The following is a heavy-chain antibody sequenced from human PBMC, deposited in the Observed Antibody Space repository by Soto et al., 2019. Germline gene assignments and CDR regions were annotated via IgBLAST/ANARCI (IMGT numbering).Heavy chain of an antibody. V-gene: IGHV3-21*01. Sequence: PGRFLRVPCAASGFNFRSYSRNWVRQAPGKGLEWVSSISSSSSYIYYADSVKGRFTISRDNAKNSLYLQMNSLRAEDTAVYYCARDGRGYEVPYGDYGEKSENFDYWGQGTLVTVSS. CDR1: GFNFRSYS. J-gene: IGHJ4*02. D-gene: IGHD4-17*01. CDR2: ISSSSSYI. CDR3: ARDGRGYEVPYGDYGEKSENFDY.